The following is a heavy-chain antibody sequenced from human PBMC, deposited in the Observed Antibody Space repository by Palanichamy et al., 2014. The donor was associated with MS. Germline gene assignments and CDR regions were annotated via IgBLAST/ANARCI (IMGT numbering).Heavy chain of an antibody. CDR3: ARDDTTSLDY. J-gene: IGHJ4*02. CDR2: ISASGST. D-gene: IGHD4-17*01. V-gene: IGHV4-4*07. Sequence: QVQLQKSGPGLVKPSETLSLTCTVSGGSISNKYWSWIRQPAGKGLEWIGRISASGSTNYNPSLKSRVTMSIDTSKNQFSLKLDSVTAADTAVFYCARDDTTSLDYWGQGTLVTVSS. CDR1: GGSISNKY.